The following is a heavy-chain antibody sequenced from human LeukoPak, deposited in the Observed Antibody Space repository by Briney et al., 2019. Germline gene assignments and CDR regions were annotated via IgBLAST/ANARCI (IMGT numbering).Heavy chain of an antibody. J-gene: IGHJ3*02. V-gene: IGHV1-18*01. CDR3: ARDPARYCSGSSCYRAFDI. CDR2: ISAYNGNT. Sequence: ASVKVSCKASGYTFTSYGISWVRQGPGQGLEWMGWISAYNGNTNYAQTLQGRVTMTTDTSTSTAYMELRSLRSDDTAVYYCARDPARYCSGSSCYRAFDIWGQGTMVTVSS. D-gene: IGHD2-15*01. CDR1: GYTFTSYG.